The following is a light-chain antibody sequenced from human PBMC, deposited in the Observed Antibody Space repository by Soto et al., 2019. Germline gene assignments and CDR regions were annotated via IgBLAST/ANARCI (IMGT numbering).Light chain of an antibody. CDR2: HVT. Sequence: QSALTQPASMSGSPGQSITISCTGTSSDVGGYNFVSWYQQHPGKAPKPMIYHVTNRPSGVSRRFSGSKSGNTASLTISGLQAEDEADYYCSSYTSNITPYVFGTGTKLTVL. J-gene: IGLJ1*01. V-gene: IGLV2-14*01. CDR1: SSDVGGYNF. CDR3: SSYTSNITPYV.